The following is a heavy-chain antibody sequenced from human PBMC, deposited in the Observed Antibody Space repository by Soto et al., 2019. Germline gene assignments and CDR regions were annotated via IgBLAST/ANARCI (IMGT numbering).Heavy chain of an antibody. CDR2: IHHRGST. D-gene: IGHD2-2*01. CDR1: SGSISTSNW. Sequence: QVQLQESGPGLVKPSGTLSLTCAVSSGSISTSNWWSWVRQPPEKGLEWIGEIHHRGSTNYNPSLMSRVTISVDKSKNQFSLKLSSVTAADTAVYYCARLVVPPSNSYYYYMDVWGKGTTVTVSS. CDR3: ARLVVPPSNSYYYYMDV. J-gene: IGHJ6*03. V-gene: IGHV4-4*02.